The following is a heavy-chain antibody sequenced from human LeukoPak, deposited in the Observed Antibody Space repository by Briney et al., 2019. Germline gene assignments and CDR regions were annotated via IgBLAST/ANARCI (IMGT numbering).Heavy chain of an antibody. D-gene: IGHD3-3*01. J-gene: IGHJ4*02. CDR2: ISAYNGNT. V-gene: IGHV1-18*01. Sequence: GASVKVPCKASGYTFTSYGISWVRQAPGQGLEWMGWISAYNGNTNYAQKLQGRVTMTTDTSTSTAYMELRSLGSDDTAVYYCARDSWTRITIFGVVIEQYYFDYWGQGTLVTVSS. CDR1: GYTFTSYG. CDR3: ARDSWTRITIFGVVIEQYYFDY.